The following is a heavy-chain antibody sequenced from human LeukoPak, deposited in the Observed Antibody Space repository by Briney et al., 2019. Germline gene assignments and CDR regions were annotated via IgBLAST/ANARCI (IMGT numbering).Heavy chain of an antibody. J-gene: IGHJ4*02. CDR3: ARIKMTTVANFCDY. D-gene: IGHD4-23*01. Sequence: PGGSLRLPCAASGFTFSDYWMSWVRQAPGKGLEWVANIKQDGSEKYYVDSVKGRFTISRDNDKNSLYLQMNSLRAEDTAVYYCARIKMTTVANFCDYWGQGTLVTVSS. CDR1: GFTFSDYW. CDR2: IKQDGSEK. V-gene: IGHV3-7*01.